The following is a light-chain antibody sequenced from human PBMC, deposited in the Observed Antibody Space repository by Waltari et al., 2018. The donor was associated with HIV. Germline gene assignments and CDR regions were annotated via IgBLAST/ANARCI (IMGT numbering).Light chain of an antibody. CDR1: QSVSSY. Sequence: EIVMMQSPATLSVSPGERATLSCRASQSVSSYLAWYQQKPGKAPRLLIYGASSRDTGIPARFSGSGSGTEFTLTISSLQSEDFAVYYCQQNNRRPLTFGGGTKVEIK. J-gene: IGKJ4*01. V-gene: IGKV3D-15*01. CDR2: GAS. CDR3: QQNNRRPLT.